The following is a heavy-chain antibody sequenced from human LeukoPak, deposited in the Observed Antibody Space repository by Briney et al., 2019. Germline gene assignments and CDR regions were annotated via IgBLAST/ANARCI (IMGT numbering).Heavy chain of an antibody. D-gene: IGHD6-19*01. CDR3: AREVVMAVAGSYYFDY. V-gene: IGHV4-61*01. CDR1: GGSVSSGSYY. CDR2: IYYSGST. J-gene: IGHJ4*02. Sequence: SETLSLTCTVSGGSVSSGSYYWSWIRQPPGKGLEWIGYIYYSGSTNYNPSLKSRVTISVDTSKNQFSLKLSSVTAADTAVYYCAREVVMAVAGSYYFDYWGQGTLVTVSS.